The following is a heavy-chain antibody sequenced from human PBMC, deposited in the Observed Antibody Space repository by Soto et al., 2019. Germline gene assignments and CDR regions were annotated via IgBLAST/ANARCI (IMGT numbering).Heavy chain of an antibody. CDR1: GGSISSGDYY. J-gene: IGHJ6*02. V-gene: IGHV4-30-4*01. D-gene: IGHD4-17*01. CDR2: IYYSGST. Sequence: PSETLSLTCTVSGGSISSGDYYWSRIRQPPGEGLEWIGYIYYSGSTYYNPSLKSRVTISVDTSKNQFSLKLSSVTAADTAVYYCARDRTVTTRSLGYYGMDVWGQGTTVTVSS. CDR3: ARDRTVTTRSLGYYGMDV.